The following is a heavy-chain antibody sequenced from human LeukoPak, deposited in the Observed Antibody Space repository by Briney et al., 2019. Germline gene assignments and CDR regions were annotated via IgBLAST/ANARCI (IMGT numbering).Heavy chain of an antibody. J-gene: IGHJ4*02. CDR3: ARETPSSSWSHFDY. V-gene: IGHV4-59*01. Sequence: PSETLSLTCTVSGGSINSYYWSWIRQPPGKGLEWIGYMYYTGSTNYTPSLKSRVTISVDTSKNQFSLKLSSVTAADTAVYYCARETPSSSWSHFDYWGQGTPVTVSS. D-gene: IGHD6-13*01. CDR1: GGSINSYY. CDR2: MYYTGST.